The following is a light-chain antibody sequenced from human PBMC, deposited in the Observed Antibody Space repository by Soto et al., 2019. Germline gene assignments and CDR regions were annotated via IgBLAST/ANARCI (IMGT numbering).Light chain of an antibody. CDR1: SNDVGVYNY. CDR2: DVT. J-gene: IGLJ1*01. CDR3: FSYRAGLYV. Sequence: QSVLTQPASVSGSPGQSITISCTGTSNDVGVYNYVSWYQQHPGKVPKLMIYDVTNRPSGVSDRFSGSKSGNTASLTISGLQTDDEADYYCFSYRAGLYVFGSGTKVTVL. V-gene: IGLV2-14*03.